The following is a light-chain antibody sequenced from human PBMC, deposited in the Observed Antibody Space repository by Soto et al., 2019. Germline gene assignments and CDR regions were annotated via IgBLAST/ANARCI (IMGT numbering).Light chain of an antibody. CDR2: GAS. CDR1: QSVSNN. J-gene: IGKJ5*01. Sequence: EIVLTQSPGTLSLSPGERATLSCRASQSVSNNYLAWYQQKPGQAPRLLIYGASIRATGIPARFSGSGSGTELTLTISSLQSEDFAVYYCQQRNSWPPTCTFGQGTRL. CDR3: QQRNSWPPTCT. V-gene: IGKV3-15*01.